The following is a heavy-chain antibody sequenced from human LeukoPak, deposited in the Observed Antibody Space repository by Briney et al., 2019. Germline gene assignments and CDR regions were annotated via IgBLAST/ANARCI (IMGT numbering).Heavy chain of an antibody. CDR2: ISGSGGST. CDR3: AKDPSGYSSGWLEYYFDY. CDR1: GFKLSSYS. J-gene: IGHJ4*02. Sequence: GGSLRPSCAASGFKLSSYSMNWVRQAPGKGLEWVSAISGSGGSTYYADSVKGRFTISRDNSKNTLYLQMNSLRAEDTAVYYCAKDPSGYSSGWLEYYFDYWGQGTLVTVSS. V-gene: IGHV3-23*01. D-gene: IGHD6-19*01.